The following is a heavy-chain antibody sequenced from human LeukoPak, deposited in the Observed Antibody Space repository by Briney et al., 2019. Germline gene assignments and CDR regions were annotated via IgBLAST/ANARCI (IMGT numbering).Heavy chain of an antibody. V-gene: IGHV4-61*02. J-gene: IGHJ4*02. CDR3: ANNRYLST. Sequence: PSETLSLTCTVSGGSISSGSYYWSWIRQPAGKGLEWIGRIYTSGSTNYNPSLKSRVTISVDTSKNQFSLKLSSVTAADTAVYYCANNRYLSTWGQGTLVTVSS. D-gene: IGHD1-14*01. CDR2: IYTSGST. CDR1: GGSISSGSYY.